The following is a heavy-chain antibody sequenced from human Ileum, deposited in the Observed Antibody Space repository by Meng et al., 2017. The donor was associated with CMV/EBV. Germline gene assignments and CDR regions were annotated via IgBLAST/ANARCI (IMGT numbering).Heavy chain of an antibody. Sequence: TSGVGVGWIRQPPGKPLEWLALIYWNDDKRYSPSLKSRLTITKDTSKNQVVLTMTNMDPVDTATYYCTLQTLGYCSSTSCLNWFDPWGQGTLVTVSS. D-gene: IGHD2-2*01. CDR3: TLQTLGYCSSTSCLNWFDP. J-gene: IGHJ5*02. V-gene: IGHV2-5*01. CDR1: TSGVG. CDR2: IYWNDDK.